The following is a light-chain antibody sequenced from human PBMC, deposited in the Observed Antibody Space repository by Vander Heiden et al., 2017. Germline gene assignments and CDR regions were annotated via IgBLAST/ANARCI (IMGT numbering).Light chain of an antibody. CDR3: QQYNSYSRT. V-gene: IGKV1-5*01. J-gene: IGKJ1*01. CDR1: QGISSW. Sequence: IQMIQSPSTLSASVVDRVTSTCRASQGISSWLGWYQQKPGKAPKLLIYDGSSLESGVPSGFSGSGSGTEFTLTISSLQPDDFATYYCQQYNSYSRTFGQGTKVEIK. CDR2: DGS.